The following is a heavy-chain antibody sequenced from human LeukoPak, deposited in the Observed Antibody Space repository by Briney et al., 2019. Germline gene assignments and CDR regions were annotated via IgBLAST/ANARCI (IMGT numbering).Heavy chain of an antibody. Sequence: ASVKVCCKTSGYTFSSFDVIWVRQATGQGLEWSWWMNANSLNTGYAQKFRGRVTMTGETSISTAYMELSSLISEDTAVYYCARVIRYQLLSEYWGQGSLVTVSS. CDR3: ARVIRYQLLSEY. J-gene: IGHJ4*02. CDR2: MNANSLNT. V-gene: IGHV1-8*01. D-gene: IGHD2-2*01. CDR1: GYTFSSFD.